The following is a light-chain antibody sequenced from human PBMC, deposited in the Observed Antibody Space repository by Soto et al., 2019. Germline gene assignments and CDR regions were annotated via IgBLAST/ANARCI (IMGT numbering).Light chain of an antibody. V-gene: IGKV3-20*01. CDR3: QQYGSSHWT. CDR1: QSVSSSY. CDR2: GAS. J-gene: IGKJ1*01. Sequence: EIVLTQSPGTLSLSPGERATLSCRASQSVSSSYLAWYQQKPGQAPRLLIYGASSRATGIPDRFGGSGSGTDFTLTISRLEPEDFAVYYCQQYGSSHWTFGQGTKVEIK.